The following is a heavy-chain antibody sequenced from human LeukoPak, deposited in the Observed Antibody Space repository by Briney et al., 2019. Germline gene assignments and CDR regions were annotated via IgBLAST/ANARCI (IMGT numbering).Heavy chain of an antibody. D-gene: IGHD3-3*01. CDR3: ARTPRITIFGVADYYYYYYMDV. CDR1: GGTFSSYA. Sequence: ASVKVSCKASGGTFSSYAISWVRQAPGQGLEWMGGIIPIFGTANYAQKFQGRVTITADESTSTAYMELSSLRSEDTAVYYCARTPRITIFGVADYYYYYYMDVWGKGTTVTVSS. J-gene: IGHJ6*03. CDR2: IIPIFGTA. V-gene: IGHV1-69*13.